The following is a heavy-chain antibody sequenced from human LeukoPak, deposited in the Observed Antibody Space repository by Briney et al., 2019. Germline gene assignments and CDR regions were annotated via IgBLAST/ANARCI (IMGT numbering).Heavy chain of an antibody. Sequence: SETLSLTCIVSGGSISGYYWTWIRQPPGKGLEWIGYIYYSGDTKYNPSLKSRVIISVDMSKSQFSLKLSSVTAADTAVYYCARDRKYYYDSSGYLFDYWGQGTLVTVSS. D-gene: IGHD3-22*01. CDR1: GGSISGYY. J-gene: IGHJ4*02. V-gene: IGHV4-59*12. CDR3: ARDRKYYYDSSGYLFDY. CDR2: IYYSGDT.